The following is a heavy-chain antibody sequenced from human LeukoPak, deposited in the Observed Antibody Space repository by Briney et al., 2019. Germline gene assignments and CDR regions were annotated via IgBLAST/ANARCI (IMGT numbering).Heavy chain of an antibody. J-gene: IGHJ4*02. Sequence: PGGSLRLSCAASGFTVSSNYMSWVRQAPGKGLEWVSVIYSGGSTYYADSVKGRFTISRDNSKNTLYLQMNSLRAEDTAVYYCARASNPTAMVPEGFDYWGQGTLVTVYS. CDR3: ARASNPTAMVPEGFDY. CDR1: GFTVSSNY. D-gene: IGHD5-18*01. V-gene: IGHV3-53*05. CDR2: IYSGGST.